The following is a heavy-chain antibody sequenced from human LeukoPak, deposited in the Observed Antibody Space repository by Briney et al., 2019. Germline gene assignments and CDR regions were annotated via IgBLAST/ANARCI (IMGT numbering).Heavy chain of an antibody. J-gene: IGHJ3*01. Sequence: PGGSLRLSCAGSGFIFRNYGMHWVRQAPGQGLEWVAVISDGGAHLYYADSVKGRFTISRDNSESTMYLLMNSLRVEDTAVYYCAKEGTRSHSQWAFDFWGQGTMVTVSS. CDR2: ISDGGAHL. CDR1: GFIFRNYG. CDR3: AKEGTRSHSQWAFDF. D-gene: IGHD6-19*01. V-gene: IGHV3-30*18.